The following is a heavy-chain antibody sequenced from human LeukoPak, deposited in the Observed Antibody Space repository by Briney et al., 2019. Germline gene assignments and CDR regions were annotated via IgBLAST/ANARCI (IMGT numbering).Heavy chain of an antibody. D-gene: IGHD2-2*01. CDR3: ARWGSTSCYDY. V-gene: IGHV3-64*02. Sequence: GGSLRLSCAASGFTFSTYAMHWVRQAPGKGLQYVSAISTNGDSTYYADSVKGRFIISRDNSKNTLFLQMGSLRADDMAVYYCARWGSTSCYDYWGQGTLVTVSS. CDR2: ISTNGDST. CDR1: GFTFSTYA. J-gene: IGHJ4*02.